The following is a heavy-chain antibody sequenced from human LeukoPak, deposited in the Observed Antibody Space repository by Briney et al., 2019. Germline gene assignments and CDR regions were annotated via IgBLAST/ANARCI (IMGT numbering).Heavy chain of an antibody. CDR1: GGSISSYY. J-gene: IGHJ5*02. D-gene: IGHD2-2*01. Sequence: SETLSLTCTVSGGSISSYYWSWIRQPPGKGLEWIRYIYTSGSTNYNPSLKSRVTISVDTSKNQFSLKLSSVTAADTAVYYCARLRYCSSTSCYPWIDPLGQGTLVTESS. CDR2: IYTSGST. CDR3: ARLRYCSSTSCYPWIDP. V-gene: IGHV4-4*09.